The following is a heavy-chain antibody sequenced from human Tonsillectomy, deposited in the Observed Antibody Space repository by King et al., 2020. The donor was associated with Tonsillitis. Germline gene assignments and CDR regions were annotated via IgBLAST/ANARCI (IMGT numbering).Heavy chain of an antibody. CDR3: ARDAGAFDS. CDR2: ISPRRGAT. Sequence: LQLVQSGVEVKEPGASVKVSCKASGYTFNGNYIQWVRQAPGQGLEWMGWISPRRGATGYAQKVQGRIIMTRDTSMSTAYMELSGLSYDDTAVYFCARDAGAFDSWGQGTLVTVSS. D-gene: IGHD1-26*01. V-gene: IGHV1-2*02. CDR1: GYTFNGNY. J-gene: IGHJ4*02.